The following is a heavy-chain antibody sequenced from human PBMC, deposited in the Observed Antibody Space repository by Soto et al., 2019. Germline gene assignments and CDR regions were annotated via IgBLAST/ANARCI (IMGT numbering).Heavy chain of an antibody. J-gene: IGHJ5*02. CDR2: IDPRDSYT. V-gene: IGHV5-10-1*01. D-gene: IGHD1-7*01. Sequence: PGESLKISCKGSGYNFPTYWIAWVRQMPGKGLEWMGAIDPRDSYTKYSPSFQGHVTISVDKSISTAYLQWNSLKASDTAIYYCAREKSDLELFNWLDPWGQGTLVTVSS. CDR3: AREKSDLELFNWLDP. CDR1: GYNFPTYW.